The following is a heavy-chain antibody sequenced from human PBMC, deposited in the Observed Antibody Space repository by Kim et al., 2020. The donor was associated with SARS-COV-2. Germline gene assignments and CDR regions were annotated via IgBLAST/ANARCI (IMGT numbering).Heavy chain of an antibody. CDR3: ARHAIAAAAFDP. D-gene: IGHD6-13*01. V-gene: IGHV4-39*01. J-gene: IGHJ5*02. Sequence: YYNPALKSRVTISVDTSKNQSSRKLSSVTAADTAVYYCARHAIAAAAFDPWGQGTLVTVSS.